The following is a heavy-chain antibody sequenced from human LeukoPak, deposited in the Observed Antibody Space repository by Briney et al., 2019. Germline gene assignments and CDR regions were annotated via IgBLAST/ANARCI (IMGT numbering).Heavy chain of an antibody. D-gene: IGHD3-3*01. CDR2: IIPTFGTA. J-gene: IGHJ5*02. V-gene: IGHV1-69*13. CDR1: GGTFSSYA. Sequence: ASVKVSCKASGGTFSSYAISWVRQAPGQGLEWMGGIIPTFGTANYAQKFQGRVTITADESTSTAYMELSSLRYEVTAVYYCARDGGLATILGNWFDPWGQGTLVTVSS. CDR3: ARDGGLATILGNWFDP.